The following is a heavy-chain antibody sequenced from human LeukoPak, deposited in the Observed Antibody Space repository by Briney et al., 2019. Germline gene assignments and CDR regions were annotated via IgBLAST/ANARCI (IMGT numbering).Heavy chain of an antibody. CDR2: IYTSGST. Sequence: SETLSLTCTVSGGSISSGSYYWSWIRQPAGKGLEWIGHIYTSGSTNYNPSLKSRVTISVDTSKNQFSLKLSSVTAADTAVYYCARGITYYDFWSGYYEVNYFDYWGQGTLVTVSS. J-gene: IGHJ4*02. V-gene: IGHV4-61*09. D-gene: IGHD3-3*01. CDR3: ARGITYYDFWSGYYEVNYFDY. CDR1: GGSISSGSYY.